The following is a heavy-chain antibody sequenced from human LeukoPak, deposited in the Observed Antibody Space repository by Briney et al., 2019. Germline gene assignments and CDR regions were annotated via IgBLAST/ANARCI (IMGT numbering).Heavy chain of an antibody. CDR2: ISYHGTNK. D-gene: IGHD1-26*01. J-gene: IGHJ3*01. Sequence: GRSLRLSCAASGFSFSGYGIHWVRQAPGKGLEWVAFISYHGTNKYYADSVKGRFTISRDNFMDTLYLQMNSLRPEDTAVYYCAKDWRWELPIYGFNVWGQGTMVTVSS. CDR1: GFSFSGYG. V-gene: IGHV3-30*18. CDR3: AKDWRWELPIYGFNV.